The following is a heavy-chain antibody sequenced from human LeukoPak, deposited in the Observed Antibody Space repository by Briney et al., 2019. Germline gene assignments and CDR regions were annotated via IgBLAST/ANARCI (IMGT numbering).Heavy chain of an antibody. D-gene: IGHD4-23*01. V-gene: IGHV4-59*01. CDR3: ARELVATVVTPDAFDI. CDR1: GGSISSYY. CDR2: IYYSGST. J-gene: IGHJ3*02. Sequence: PSETLSLTCTVSGGSISSYYWSWIRQPPGKGLEWIGYIYYSGSTSYNPSLKSRVTISVDTSKNQFSLKLSSVTAADTAVYYCARELVATVVTPDAFDIWGQGTMVTVSS.